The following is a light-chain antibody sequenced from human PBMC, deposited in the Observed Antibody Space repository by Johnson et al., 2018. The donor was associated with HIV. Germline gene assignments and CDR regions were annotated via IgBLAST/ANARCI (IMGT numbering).Light chain of an antibody. CDR1: RSNIGDNF. CDR3: GTWDNSLNVYV. CDR2: DNS. J-gene: IGLJ1*01. V-gene: IGLV1-51*01. Sequence: QAVLTQPPSVSAAPGQKVTISCSGNRSNIGDNFVSWYQHLPGTAPKLLVYDNSKRPLGIPDRFSATKSGTSATLGITGLQTGDEADYYCGTWDNSLNVYVFGTWTKVTVL.